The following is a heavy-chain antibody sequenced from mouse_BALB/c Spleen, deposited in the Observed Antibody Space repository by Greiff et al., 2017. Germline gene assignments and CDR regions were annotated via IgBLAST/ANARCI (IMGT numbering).Heavy chain of an antibody. J-gene: IGHJ3*01. CDR3: ARLSYYGYGFAY. D-gene: IGHD1-2*01. CDR1: GYTFTSYW. CDR2: INPSTGYT. Sequence: VQLQQSGAELAKPGASVKMSCKASGYTFTSYWMHWVKQRPGQGLEWIGYINPSTGYTEYNQKFKDKATLTADKSSSTAYMQLSSLTSEDSAVYYCARLSYYGYGFAYWGQGTLVTVSA. V-gene: IGHV1-7*01.